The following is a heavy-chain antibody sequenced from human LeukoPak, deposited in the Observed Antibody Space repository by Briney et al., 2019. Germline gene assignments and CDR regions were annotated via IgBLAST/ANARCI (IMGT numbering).Heavy chain of an antibody. CDR1: GYSISSGYY. V-gene: IGHV4-38-2*01. CDR2: IYHSGST. CDR3: ARRDGGSDAFEI. D-gene: IGHD3-16*01. J-gene: IGHJ3*02. Sequence: SETLSLTCAVSGYSISSGYYWGWIRQPPGKGLEWIGSIYHSGSTYYNPYLKSRVTISVDTSKNQFSLKLSSVTAADTAVYYWARRDGGSDAFEIWGKGIMVTVSS.